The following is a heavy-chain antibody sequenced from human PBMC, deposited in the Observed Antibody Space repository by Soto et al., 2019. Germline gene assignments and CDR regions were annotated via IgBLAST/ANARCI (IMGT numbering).Heavy chain of an antibody. D-gene: IGHD6-13*01. J-gene: IGHJ5*02. CDR3: ARTIAAAGTGWFDP. CDR2: IDYSGKT. CDR1: GYLISSGYY. Sequence: PSETLSLTCSVSGYLISSGYYWGWVRQTPGKGLEWLGSIDYSGKTYKNPSLKSRVSASVDLSQNQFSLNLRSVTAADTAVYYCARTIAAAGTGWFDPWGQGTLVTVSS. V-gene: IGHV4-38-2*01.